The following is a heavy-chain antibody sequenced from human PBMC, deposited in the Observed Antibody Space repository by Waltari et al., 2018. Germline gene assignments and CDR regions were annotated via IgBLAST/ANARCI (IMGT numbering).Heavy chain of an antibody. CDR1: GYTFTNYG. V-gene: IGHV1-18*01. Sequence: QVQLVQSGAEVKKPGASVRVSCKASGYTFTNYGISWVRQAPGQGLEWVEWVSAYNGDTKYAQKLQDRVTMTTDTSTSTAYMEVRSLRSDDTAVYYCARDRNSWLKTDYWGQGTLVTVSS. CDR2: VSAYNGDT. D-gene: IGHD3-9*01. CDR3: ARDRNSWLKTDY. J-gene: IGHJ4*02.